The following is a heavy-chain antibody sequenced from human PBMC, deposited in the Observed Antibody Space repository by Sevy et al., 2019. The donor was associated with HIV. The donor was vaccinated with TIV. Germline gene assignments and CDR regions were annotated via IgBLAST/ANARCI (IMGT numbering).Heavy chain of an antibody. CDR1: GYTFTSYG. D-gene: IGHD6-13*01. CDR2: ISAYNGNT. V-gene: IGHV1-18*01. CDR3: ARAMAAAGKAIVRAAGGSSGTCVDY. J-gene: IGHJ4*02. Sequence: ASVKVSCKASGYTFTSYGISWVRQAPGQGLEWMGWISAYNGNTNYAQKLQGRVTMTTDTSTSTAYMELRSLRSDDTAVYYCARAMAAAGKAIVRAAGGSSGTCVDYWGQGTLVTVSS.